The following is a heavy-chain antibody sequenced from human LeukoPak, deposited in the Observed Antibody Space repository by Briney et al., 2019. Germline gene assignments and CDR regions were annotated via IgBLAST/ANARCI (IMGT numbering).Heavy chain of an antibody. CDR2: IIPIFGTA. J-gene: IGHJ3*02. D-gene: IGHD3-22*01. CDR3: ARDVAYYYDSSGYYLDAFDI. Sequence: SVKVSCKASGGTFSSYAISWVRQAPGQGLEWMGGIIPIFGTANYAQKFQGRATITADESTSTAYMELSSLRSEDTAVYYCARDVAYYYDSSGYYLDAFDIWGQGTMVTVSS. V-gene: IGHV1-69*13. CDR1: GGTFSSYA.